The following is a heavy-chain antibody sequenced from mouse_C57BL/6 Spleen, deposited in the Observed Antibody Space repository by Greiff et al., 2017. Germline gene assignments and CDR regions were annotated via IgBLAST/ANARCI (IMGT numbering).Heavy chain of an antibody. CDR1: GYTFTDYN. CDR2: INPNNGGT. Sequence: EVQLQQSGPELVKPGASVKISCKASGYTFTDYNMDWVKQSHGKSLEWIGDINPNNGGTIYNQKFKGKATLTVDQSSSTAYMEGRSLISEDTAVDYCARTITTVAYYFDYWGQGTTLTVSA. D-gene: IGHD1-1*01. V-gene: IGHV1-18*01. J-gene: IGHJ2*01. CDR3: ARTITTVAYYFDY.